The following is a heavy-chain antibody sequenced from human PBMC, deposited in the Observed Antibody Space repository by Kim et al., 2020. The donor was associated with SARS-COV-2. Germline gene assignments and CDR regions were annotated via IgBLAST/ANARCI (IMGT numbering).Heavy chain of an antibody. V-gene: IGHV3-30-3*01. D-gene: IGHD3-10*01. CDR2: ISYDGSNK. Sequence: GGSLRLSCAASGFTFSSCAIHWVRQAPGKGLEWVAVISYDGSNKNYADSVKGGFTISRDNSKNTLYLQMNSLRAEDTARTYCPKAPWSRLRGLTDS. J-gene: IGHJ5*01. CDR3: PKAPWSRLRGLTDS. CDR1: GFTFSSCA.